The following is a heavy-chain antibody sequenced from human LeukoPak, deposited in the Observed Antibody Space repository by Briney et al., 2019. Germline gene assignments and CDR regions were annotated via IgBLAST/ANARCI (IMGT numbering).Heavy chain of an antibody. J-gene: IGHJ5*02. CDR1: GGSISSGSYY. CDR3: AREGEDIVVVPSWFDP. CDR2: IYTSGST. Sequence: SETLSLTCTVSGGSISSGSYYWSWIRQPAGKGLEWIGRIYTSGSTNYNPSLKSRVTISVDTSKNQFSLKLSSVTAADTAVYYCAREGEDIVVVPSWFDPWGQGTLVTVSS. V-gene: IGHV4-61*02. D-gene: IGHD2-2*01.